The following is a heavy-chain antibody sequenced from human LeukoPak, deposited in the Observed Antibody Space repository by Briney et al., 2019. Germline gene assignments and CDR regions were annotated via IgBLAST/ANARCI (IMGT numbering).Heavy chain of an antibody. CDR2: ISGSGGST. J-gene: IGHJ4*02. CDR3: ASTITGDHTIFGVVDY. Sequence: GGSLRLSCAASGFTFSSYAMSWVRQAPGKGLEWVSAISGSGGSTYYADSVKGRFTISRDNSKNTLYLQMNSLRAEDTAVYYCASTITGDHTIFGVVDYWGQGTLVTVSS. CDR1: GFTFSSYA. D-gene: IGHD3-3*01. V-gene: IGHV3-23*01.